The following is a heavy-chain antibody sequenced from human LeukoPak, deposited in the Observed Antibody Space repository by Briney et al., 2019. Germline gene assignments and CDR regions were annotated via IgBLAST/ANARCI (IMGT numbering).Heavy chain of an antibody. D-gene: IGHD2/OR15-2a*01. CDR2: IGPHSTFT. CDR1: GFTFTDHY. V-gene: IGHV1-2*02. Sequence: ASMRVSCTSSGFTFTDHYIHWVRQGPGQGLEWMGYIGPHSTFTSSPQEFQGRVTMTRDASMSTAYMELTRLTSDGTAVYYCVREGEGPLSKDFDYWGQGTLVTVSS. CDR3: VREGEGPLSKDFDY. J-gene: IGHJ4*02.